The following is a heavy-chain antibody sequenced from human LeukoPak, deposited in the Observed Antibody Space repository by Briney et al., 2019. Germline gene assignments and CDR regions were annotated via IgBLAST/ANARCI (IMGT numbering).Heavy chain of an antibody. D-gene: IGHD4-17*01. CDR3: AREGGDYGDYSSWFDP. V-gene: IGHV3-30-3*01. CDR2: ISYDGSSK. Sequence: GGSLRLSCAASGFTFSNYAILWVRQAPGKGLEWVAVISYDGSSKNFADSVKGRFTISRDNSKNTLYLQMNSLRVEDTAVYYCAREGGDYGDYSSWFDPWGQGTLVTVSS. J-gene: IGHJ5*02. CDR1: GFTFSNYA.